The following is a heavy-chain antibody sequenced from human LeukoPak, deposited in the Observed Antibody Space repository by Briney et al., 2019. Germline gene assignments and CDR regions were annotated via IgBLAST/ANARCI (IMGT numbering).Heavy chain of an antibody. J-gene: IGHJ5*02. CDR2: ISAYNGKT. Sequence: ASVKVSCKASGYTFTSYGISWVRQAPGQGLEWMGWISAYNGKTNYAQKLQGRVTITTDTSTSTAYMELRSLKSEDTAVYYCARHGVRIAAAMDWFDPWGQGTLVTVSS. V-gene: IGHV1-18*01. CDR3: ARHGVRIAAAMDWFDP. D-gene: IGHD2-2*01. CDR1: GYTFTSYG.